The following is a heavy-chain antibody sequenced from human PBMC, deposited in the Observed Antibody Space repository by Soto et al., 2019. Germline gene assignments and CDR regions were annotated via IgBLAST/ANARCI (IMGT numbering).Heavy chain of an antibody. V-gene: IGHV2-5*02. CDR3: AHTLVAGLGYYFDY. CDR1: GFSLSTTRVG. D-gene: IGHD6-19*01. CDR2: IYWDDDK. J-gene: IGHJ4*02. Sequence: QITLKESGPTLVKPTQTLTLTCTFSGFSLSTTRVGVGWIRQPPRKALEWLALIYWDDDKRHSPFLKSRLTITKDTSKNQVVLTMTNMDPMDTATYFCAHTLVAGLGYYFDYWGQGTLVTVSS.